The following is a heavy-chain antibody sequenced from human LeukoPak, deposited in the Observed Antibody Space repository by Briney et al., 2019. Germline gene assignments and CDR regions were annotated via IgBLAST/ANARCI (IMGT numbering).Heavy chain of an antibody. CDR3: ARVPDELGTAGWFDP. D-gene: IGHD7-27*01. Sequence: ASVTVSCTASGYTFTSYDINWVRQAPGQGLEWMGWMNPNSGNTGYAQKFQGRVTMTRNTSISTAYMELSSLRSEDTAVYYCARVPDELGTAGWFDPWGQGTLVTVSS. V-gene: IGHV1-8*01. CDR2: MNPNSGNT. J-gene: IGHJ5*02. CDR1: GYTFTSYD.